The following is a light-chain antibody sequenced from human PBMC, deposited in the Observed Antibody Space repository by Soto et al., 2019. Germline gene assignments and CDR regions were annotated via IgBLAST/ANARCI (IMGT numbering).Light chain of an antibody. CDR1: QSVRSY. CDR3: HQRSKWPLT. V-gene: IGKV3-11*01. J-gene: IGKJ4*01. Sequence: EIVLTQSPATLSLSPGERATLSCRASQSVRSYLAWYQQKPGQAPRLLIYDASNRATDIPARFSGSGSGTDFTLTISRLDPEDSAVYYCHQRSKWPLTFGGGTKVEIK. CDR2: DAS.